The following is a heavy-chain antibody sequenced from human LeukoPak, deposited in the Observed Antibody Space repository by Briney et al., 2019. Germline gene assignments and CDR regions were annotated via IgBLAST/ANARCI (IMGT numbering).Heavy chain of an antibody. CDR2: TYYRSKWSN. V-gene: IGHV6-1*01. Sequence: SQTLSLTCALSGDTVSSNSAAWSWIRQSPSRGLEWLGRTYYRSKWSNDYALSVRSRITINPDTSKNQFSLQLKFVTPEDTAVYYCASLVGDHVVYLGQGALVTVSS. CDR3: ASLVGDHVVY. CDR1: GDTVSSNSAA. J-gene: IGHJ4*02. D-gene: IGHD2-2*01.